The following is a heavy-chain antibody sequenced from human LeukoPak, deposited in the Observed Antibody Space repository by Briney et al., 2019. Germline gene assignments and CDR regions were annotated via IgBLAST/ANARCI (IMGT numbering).Heavy chain of an antibody. D-gene: IGHD3-16*01. J-gene: IGHJ6*03. V-gene: IGHV4-34*01. Sequence: SYTLPLTCAVYGWSFRGYYWSWLRQPPGKGLEWIGQINHGVRINYNPSLKSRVTISVDTSKNQFSLKLRSVTAADTAVYYCAREGRHFGYYYYYMDVWGTGTTVTVSS. CDR2: INHGVRI. CDR1: GWSFRGYY. CDR3: AREGRHFGYYYYYMDV.